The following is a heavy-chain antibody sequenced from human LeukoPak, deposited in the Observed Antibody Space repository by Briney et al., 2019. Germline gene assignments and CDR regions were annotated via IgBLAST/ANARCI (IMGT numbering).Heavy chain of an antibody. D-gene: IGHD5-12*01. V-gene: IGHV1-18*01. CDR2: ISAYNGNT. Sequence: ASVKVSCKASVYTFTSYGISWVRQAPGQGLEWMGWISAYNGNTNYAQKLQGRVTMTTDTSTSTAYMELRSLRSDDTAVYYCARRGYSGYDQRYDYYYGMDVWGQGTTVTVSS. J-gene: IGHJ6*02. CDR1: VYTFTSYG. CDR3: ARRGYSGYDQRYDYYYGMDV.